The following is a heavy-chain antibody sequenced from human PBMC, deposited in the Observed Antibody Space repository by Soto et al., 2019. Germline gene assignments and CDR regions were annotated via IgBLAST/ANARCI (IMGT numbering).Heavy chain of an antibody. J-gene: IGHJ6*02. CDR1: GFTFTSSA. D-gene: IGHD3-3*01. CDR3: AAPYYDFWSGYSGGYGYYYGMDV. CDR2: IVVGSGNT. V-gene: IGHV1-58*01. Sequence: ASVKVSCKASGFTFTSSAVQWVRQARGQRLEWIGWIVVGSGNTNYAQKFQERVTITRDMTTSTAYMELSSLRSEDTAVYYCAAPYYDFWSGYSGGYGYYYGMDVWGQGTTVTVSS.